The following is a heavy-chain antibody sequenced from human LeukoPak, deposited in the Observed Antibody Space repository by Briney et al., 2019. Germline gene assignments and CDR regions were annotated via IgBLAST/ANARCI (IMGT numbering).Heavy chain of an antibody. D-gene: IGHD3-10*01. Sequence: SETLSLTCSVSGDSISSGNYYWGWIRQPPGKGLEWIGSIFYTGSTYYNPSLMSRVIISVDTSKNHFSLKLNSVTATDRAVYYCARQPNKSLWPGEFSDWGQGTLVTVSS. CDR3: ARQPNKSLWPGEFSD. CDR2: IFYTGST. CDR1: GDSISSGNYY. J-gene: IGHJ4*02. V-gene: IGHV4-39*01.